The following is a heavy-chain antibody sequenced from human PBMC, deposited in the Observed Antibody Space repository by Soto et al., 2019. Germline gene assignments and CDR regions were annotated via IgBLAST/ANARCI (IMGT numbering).Heavy chain of an antibody. Sequence: GGSLRLSCAASGFTFSSYSMNWVRQAPGKGLEWVSYISSSSSTIYYADSVKGRFTISRDKAKNSLYRQMNSLRAEDTAVYYCARDRDPEWLDKQRAFDIWGQGTMVTVSS. V-gene: IGHV3-48*01. J-gene: IGHJ3*02. D-gene: IGHD3-3*01. CDR1: GFTFSSYS. CDR2: ISSSSSTI. CDR3: ARDRDPEWLDKQRAFDI.